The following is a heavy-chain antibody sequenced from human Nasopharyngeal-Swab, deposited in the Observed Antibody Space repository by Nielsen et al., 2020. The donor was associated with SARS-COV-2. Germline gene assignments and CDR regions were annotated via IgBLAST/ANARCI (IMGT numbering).Heavy chain of an antibody. V-gene: IGHV1-18*01. J-gene: IGHJ5*02. CDR2: ISGYRGST. CDR1: GYTFSDYG. CDR3: ARDLSPNSASPVGRFDP. D-gene: IGHD2-15*01. Sequence: ASVKVSCKTSGYTFSDYGISWVRPAPGQGLEWMGWISGYRGSTNYAQTFQGRLTVTADPSTGTVYMELRDLRPDDAAVYYCARDLSPNSASPVGRFDPWGQGTLLTVSS.